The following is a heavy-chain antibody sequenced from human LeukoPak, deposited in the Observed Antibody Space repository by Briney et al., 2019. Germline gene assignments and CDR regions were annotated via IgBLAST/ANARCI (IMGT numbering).Heavy chain of an antibody. D-gene: IGHD3-16*02. J-gene: IGHJ6*03. CDR3: ARDSDDYVWGSYRRGYYYYYMDV. CDR1: GFTFSSYA. CDR2: IYSGGST. Sequence: PGGSLRLSCAASGFTFSSYAMSWVRQAPGKGLEWVSVIYSGGSTYYADSVKGRFTISRDNAKNSLYLQMNSLRAEDTAVYYCARDSDDYVWGSYRRGYYYYYMDVWGKGTTVTVSS. V-gene: IGHV3-66*01.